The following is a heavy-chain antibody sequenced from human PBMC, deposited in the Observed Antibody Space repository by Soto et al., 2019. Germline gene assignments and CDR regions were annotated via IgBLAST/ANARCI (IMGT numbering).Heavy chain of an antibody. D-gene: IGHD3-9*01. V-gene: IGHV3-30*18. CDR3: AKEYYDILTGLIDY. CDR2: ISYDGSNK. J-gene: IGHJ4*02. Sequence: GGSLRLSCAASGFTFSSYGMHWVRQAPGKGLEWVAVISYDGSNKYYADSVKGRFTISRDNSKNTLYLQMNSLRAEDTAVYYCAKEYYDILTGLIDYWGQGTLVTVSS. CDR1: GFTFSSYG.